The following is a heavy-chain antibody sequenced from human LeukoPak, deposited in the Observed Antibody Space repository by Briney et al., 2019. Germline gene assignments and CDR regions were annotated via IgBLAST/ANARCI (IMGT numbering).Heavy chain of an antibody. CDR2: IYYSGST. Sequence: SETLSLTCTISGGSISSYYWSWIRQPPGKGLEWIGYIYYSGSTNYNPSLKSRVTISVDTSKNQFSLKLSSVTAADTAVYYCARGGGRTATGNNYGMDVWGKGTTVTVSS. CDR3: ARGGGRTATGNNYGMDV. CDR1: GGSISSYY. D-gene: IGHD1-1*01. V-gene: IGHV4-59*01. J-gene: IGHJ6*04.